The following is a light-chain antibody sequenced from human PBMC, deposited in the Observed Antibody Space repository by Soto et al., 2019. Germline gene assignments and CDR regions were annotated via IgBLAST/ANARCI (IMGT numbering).Light chain of an antibody. CDR1: QSVSSY. CDR3: QQRHYWPPIT. CDR2: DAS. J-gene: IGKJ5*01. V-gene: IGKV3-11*01. Sequence: VLTQSPATLSLSPGERATLSCRASQSVSSYLAWYQQKPGQAPRLLIYDASNRATGIPARYSGSGYGTDLTLTISSLEPEDFEIYYCQQRHYWPPITFGQGTRLEIK.